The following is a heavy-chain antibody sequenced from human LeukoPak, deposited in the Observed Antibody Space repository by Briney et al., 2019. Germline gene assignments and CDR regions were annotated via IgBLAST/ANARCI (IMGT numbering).Heavy chain of an antibody. CDR1: GYTFTSYD. V-gene: IGHV1-8*01. CDR3: ARELWFGELLYVGFDY. J-gene: IGHJ4*02. D-gene: IGHD3-10*01. Sequence: ASVKVSCKASGYTFTSYDINWVRQATGQGLEWMGWMNPNSGNTGYAQKFQGRVTMTRNTSISTAYMELSSLRSEDTAVYYCARELWFGELLYVGFDYWGQGTLVTVSS. CDR2: MNPNSGNT.